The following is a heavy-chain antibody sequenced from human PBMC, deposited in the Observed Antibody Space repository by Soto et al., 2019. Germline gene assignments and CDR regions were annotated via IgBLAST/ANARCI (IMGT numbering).Heavy chain of an antibody. Sequence: QITLKESGPTLVKPTQTLTLTCTFSGLSVSTSGVGVSWIRQPPGKALEWLALIYWDDDKRYSPSLKSRLTITRDPSKNQVVVTMTNVDPEATATYFCARSTGATTFDSWGQGTLVTVSS. V-gene: IGHV2-5*02. D-gene: IGHD1-26*01. J-gene: IGHJ4*02. CDR3: ARSTGATTFDS. CDR1: GLSVSTSGVG. CDR2: IYWDDDK.